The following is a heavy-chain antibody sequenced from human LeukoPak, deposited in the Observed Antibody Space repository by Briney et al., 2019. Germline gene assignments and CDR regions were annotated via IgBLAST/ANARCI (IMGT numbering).Heavy chain of an antibody. D-gene: IGHD6-19*01. J-gene: IGHJ6*02. CDR1: GFTFSSYA. V-gene: IGHV3-23*01. CDR2: ISGSGGST. Sequence: GGSLRLSCAASGFTFSSYAMSWVRQAPGKGLEWVSAISGSGGSTYYADSVKGRFTISRDNSKNTLYLQMNSLRAEDMAVYYCAKSSGWYYYYGMDVWGQGTTVTVSS. CDR3: AKSSGWYYYYGMDV.